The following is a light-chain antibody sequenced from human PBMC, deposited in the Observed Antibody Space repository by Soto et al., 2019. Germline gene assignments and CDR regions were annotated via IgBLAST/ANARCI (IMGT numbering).Light chain of an antibody. CDR2: GAS. V-gene: IGKV3-20*01. CDR3: QQDGSSPET. Sequence: EIVAPESPDTLSVSPGERSTLSCMASQSVSSNLAWYQQKPGQAPGLLIYGASSRATGIPDRFSGSGSGTDFTLTISRLEPEDFAVYYCQQDGSSPETFGQGTKVDIK. J-gene: IGKJ1*01. CDR1: QSVSSN.